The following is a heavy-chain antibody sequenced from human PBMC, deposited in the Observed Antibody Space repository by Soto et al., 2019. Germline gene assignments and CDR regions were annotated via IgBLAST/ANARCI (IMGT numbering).Heavy chain of an antibody. CDR2: INAGNGNT. D-gene: IGHD3-10*01. Sequence: GASVKVSCKASGYTFTSYAMHWVRQAPGQRLEWMGWINAGNGNTKYSQKFQGRVTITRDTSASTAYMELSSLRSEDTAVYYCARDPTNVLLFSARPSYYYYGMDVWGQGTTVTVSS. CDR3: ARDPTNVLLFSARPSYYYYGMDV. J-gene: IGHJ6*02. V-gene: IGHV1-3*01. CDR1: GYTFTSYA.